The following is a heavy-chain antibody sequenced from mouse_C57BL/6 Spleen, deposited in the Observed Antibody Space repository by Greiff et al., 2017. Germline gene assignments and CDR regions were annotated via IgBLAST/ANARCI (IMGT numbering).Heavy chain of an antibody. V-gene: IGHV1-82*01. CDR3: ARSEYLGGSIYEYAMDY. D-gene: IGHD1-1*01. Sequence: QVQLQQSGPELVKPGASVKISCKASGYAFSSSWMNWVKQRPGKGLEWIGRIYPGDGDTNYNGKFKGKATLTADKSSSTAYMQLSSLTSEDSAVYFCARSEYLGGSIYEYAMDYWGQGTSVTVSS. J-gene: IGHJ4*01. CDR1: GYAFSSSW. CDR2: IYPGDGDT.